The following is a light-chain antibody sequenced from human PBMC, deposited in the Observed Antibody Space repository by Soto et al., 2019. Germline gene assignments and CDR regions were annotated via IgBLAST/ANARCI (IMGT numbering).Light chain of an antibody. CDR2: DAS. CDR3: QHYNVYSGT. J-gene: IGKJ1*01. V-gene: IGKV1-5*01. CDR1: QSISTS. Sequence: DIQMTQSPSTLPASAGDRVTITCRASQSISTSLAWYQQKPGKAPRLLIYDASSLESGVPSRFSGSGSGTEFTLTISSLQPDDFATYYCQHYNVYSGTFGQGTKVDIK.